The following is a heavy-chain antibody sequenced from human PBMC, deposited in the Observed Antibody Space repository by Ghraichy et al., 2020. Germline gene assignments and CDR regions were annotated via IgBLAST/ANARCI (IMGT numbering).Heavy chain of an antibody. D-gene: IGHD6-13*01. CDR3: AAAGVDH. CDR2: ISATGVNI. CDR1: GFTLANFN. Sequence: GESLNISCEASGFTLANFNFNWIRQAPGKGLEWVSSISATGVNIFYADSVKDRFIISRDNVNHSLYLQMYSLRAEDTAVYYCAAAGVDHWGQGTLVTVSS. J-gene: IGHJ4*02. V-gene: IGHV3-21*06.